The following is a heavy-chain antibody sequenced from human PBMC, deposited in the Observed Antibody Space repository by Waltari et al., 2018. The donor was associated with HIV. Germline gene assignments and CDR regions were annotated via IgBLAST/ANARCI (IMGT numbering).Heavy chain of an antibody. CDR1: GGTFSSYA. V-gene: IGHV1-69*01. J-gene: IGHJ3*02. D-gene: IGHD3-16*01. Sequence: QVQLVQSGAEVKKPGSSVKVSCKASGGTFSSYAISWVRQAPGPGVEWMGGIIPTCATASYAQKFHGRVTITADESTSTAYMELSSLSSEDTAVYYCARVDKNYGDAFDIWGQGTMVTVSS. CDR2: IIPTCATA. CDR3: ARVDKNYGDAFDI.